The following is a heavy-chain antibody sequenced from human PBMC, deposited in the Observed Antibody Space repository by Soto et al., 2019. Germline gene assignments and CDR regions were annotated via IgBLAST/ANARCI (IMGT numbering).Heavy chain of an antibody. V-gene: IGHV4-4*02. Sequence: QVQLQESGPGLVKPSGTLSLTCGVSGDSFRAANWCTWVRQPPGKGLEWIGDILHTGSTHYSPSLRSRVTISIDTSTKEFSLILTAATAADPAVYYCARSPRRVDGKWDLDYWGQGVLVTVSS. D-gene: IGHD1-26*01. CDR2: ILHTGST. CDR3: ARSPRRVDGKWDLDY. CDR1: GDSFRAANW. J-gene: IGHJ4*02.